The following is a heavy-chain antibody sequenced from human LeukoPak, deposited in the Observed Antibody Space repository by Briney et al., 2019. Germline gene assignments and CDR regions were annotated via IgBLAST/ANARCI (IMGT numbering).Heavy chain of an antibody. D-gene: IGHD3-22*01. CDR2: ISTKNGYT. CDR1: GYTFTDYL. CDR3: AIRITMIVVPTDDAFDI. J-gene: IGHJ3*02. V-gene: IGHV1-2*02. Sequence: ASVRVSCKASGYTFTDYLINWVRQAPGQGLEWVGSISTKNGYTKLAQKFQGRVTMTRDTSISTAYMELSRLRSDDTAVYYCAIRITMIVVPTDDAFDIWGQGTMVTVSS.